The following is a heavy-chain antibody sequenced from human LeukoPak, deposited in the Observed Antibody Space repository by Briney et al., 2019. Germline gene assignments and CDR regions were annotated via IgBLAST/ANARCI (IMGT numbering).Heavy chain of an antibody. Sequence: PGGSLRLSCAASGFTFSSYWLHWVRQAPGKGLVWVSRINSDGSSITYADSVKGRFTISRDNAKNTLYLQMNSLRVEDTAVYYCAREGHVSGNDFDCWGQGTLVTVSS. D-gene: IGHD5-12*01. CDR3: AREGHVSGNDFDC. CDR2: INSDGSSI. CDR1: GFTFSSYW. J-gene: IGHJ4*02. V-gene: IGHV3-74*03.